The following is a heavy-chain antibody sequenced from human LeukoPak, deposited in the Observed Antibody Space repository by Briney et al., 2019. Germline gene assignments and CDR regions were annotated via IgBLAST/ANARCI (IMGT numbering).Heavy chain of an antibody. D-gene: IGHD3-3*01. Sequence: TGGSLRLSCAASGFTFSSYSMNWVRQAPGKGLEWVSSISTSSIYIYYADSMKGRFTISRDNAKNSLYLQMNSLRAEDTAVYYCAREMYDFWSGYYSPDYWGQGTLVTVSS. CDR1: GFTFSSYS. V-gene: IGHV3-21*01. CDR2: ISTSSIYI. J-gene: IGHJ4*02. CDR3: AREMYDFWSGYYSPDY.